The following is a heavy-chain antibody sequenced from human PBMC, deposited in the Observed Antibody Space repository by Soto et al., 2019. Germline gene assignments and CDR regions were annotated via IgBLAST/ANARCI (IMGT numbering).Heavy chain of an antibody. D-gene: IGHD5-18*01. CDR2: TYYRSKWYS. Sequence: SDTLSLTCAIIRNCVYSNGAAWNWSRQSPSRGLEWLGRTYYRSKWYSDYAISVKSRMTINPDTSKNQFSLQLDSVTPEDTAVYYCAREFGSSYGSWFAPWGQGTLVTVSA. V-gene: IGHV6-1*01. J-gene: IGHJ5*02. CDR1: RNCVYSNGAA. CDR3: AREFGSSYGSWFAP.